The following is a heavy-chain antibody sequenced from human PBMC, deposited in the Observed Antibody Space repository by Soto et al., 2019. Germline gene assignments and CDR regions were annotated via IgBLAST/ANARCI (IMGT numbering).Heavy chain of an antibody. Sequence: QVQLQESGPGLVKPSGTLSLTCAVSGGSINSPNWWNWVRQPPGKGLEWIGEIHHSGSSNYNPSLKGRLTLSVDKSKNELSLKLNSVTAADTAVYYCGRAYSSGSPIDSWGQGTLVTVS. CDR3: GRAYSSGSPIDS. CDR1: GGSINSPNW. J-gene: IGHJ4*02. D-gene: IGHD6-19*01. CDR2: IHHSGSS. V-gene: IGHV4-4*02.